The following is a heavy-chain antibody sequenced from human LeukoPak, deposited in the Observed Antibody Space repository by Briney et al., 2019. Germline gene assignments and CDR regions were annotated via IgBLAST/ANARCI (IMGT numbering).Heavy chain of an antibody. D-gene: IGHD3-22*01. Sequence: GGSLRLSCTASGFTFGDYAMSWFRQAPGKGLEWVGFIRSKAYGGTTEYAASVKGRFTISRDDSKSIAYLQMNSLKTEDTAVYYCTRGXXXYDSSGKXPPXXYXDYWGQXXXVXXSS. V-gene: IGHV3-49*03. J-gene: IGHJ4*02. CDR3: TRGXXXYDSSGKXPPXXYXDY. CDR1: GFTFGDYA. CDR2: IRSKAYGGTT.